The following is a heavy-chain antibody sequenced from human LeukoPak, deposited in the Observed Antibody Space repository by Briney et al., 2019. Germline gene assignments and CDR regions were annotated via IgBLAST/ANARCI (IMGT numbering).Heavy chain of an antibody. CDR3: AKEGAYPIITYDS. CDR1: GFSFSRYW. CDR2: IKGDGIEK. Sequence: GGSLRLSCAASGFSFSRYWMNWVRQAPGKGLEWVANIKGDGIEKNYVDSVKGRFSISRDNAMNSPYLQMDSLRAEDTAVYYCAKEGAYPIITYDSWGQGALVTVSS. J-gene: IGHJ5*01. D-gene: IGHD3-10*01. V-gene: IGHV3-7*01.